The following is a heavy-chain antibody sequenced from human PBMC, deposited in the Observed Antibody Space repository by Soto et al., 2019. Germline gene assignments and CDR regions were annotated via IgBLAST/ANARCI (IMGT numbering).Heavy chain of an antibody. CDR1: GFTFSSYD. CDR2: IGTAGDT. J-gene: IGHJ4*02. D-gene: IGHD3-3*01. Sequence: GGSLILSCAASGFTFSSYDIHWVRQATGKGLEWVSAIGTAGDTYYPGSVKGRFTISRENAKNSLYLQMNSLRAEDTAVYYCARLIDDFWSGYYFDYWGQGTLVTXSS. V-gene: IGHV3-13*01. CDR3: ARLIDDFWSGYYFDY.